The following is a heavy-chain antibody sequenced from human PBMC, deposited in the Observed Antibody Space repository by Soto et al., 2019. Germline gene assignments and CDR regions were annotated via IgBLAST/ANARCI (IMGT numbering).Heavy chain of an antibody. V-gene: IGHV4-31*03. CDR3: ARGYDYGDYFFDY. CDR1: GGSTSSSLYQ. Sequence: SETLSLTCTVSGGSTSSSLYQWVWIRQHPGKGLEWIGYIYYSESTYYNPSLKSRVTISVDTSKNQFSLKLSSVTAADTAVYYCARGYDYGDYFFDYWGQGTLVTVSS. J-gene: IGHJ4*02. CDR2: IYYSEST. D-gene: IGHD4-17*01.